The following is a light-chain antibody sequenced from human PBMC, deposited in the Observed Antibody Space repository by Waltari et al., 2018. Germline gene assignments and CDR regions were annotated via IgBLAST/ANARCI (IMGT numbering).Light chain of an antibody. CDR3: QQYYNWPLT. CDR1: QGVSSK. J-gene: IGKJ4*01. CDR2: DVS. V-gene: IGKV3-15*01. Sequence: EIVMTQSPVTLYVSPGERATISCRASQGVSSKLAWYQQKFGQAPKVLIYDVSTRATGTPARFSDTGSGTEFTLIISSLQSEDFALYYCQQYYNWPLTFGGGTKVEIK.